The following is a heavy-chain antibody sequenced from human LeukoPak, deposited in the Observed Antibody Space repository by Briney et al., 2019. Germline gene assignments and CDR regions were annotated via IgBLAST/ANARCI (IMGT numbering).Heavy chain of an antibody. J-gene: IGHJ4*02. V-gene: IGHV3-20*04. CDR1: GFTFSSYG. CDR3: ARDQYAYYYDSSGYYDGLADY. Sequence: PGGSLRLSCAASGFTFSSYGMSWVRQAPGKGLEWVSGINWNGGSTGYADSVKGRFTISRDNAKNSLYLQMNSLRAEDTALYYCARDQYAYYYDSSGYYDGLADYWGQGTLVTVSS. CDR2: INWNGGST. D-gene: IGHD3-22*01.